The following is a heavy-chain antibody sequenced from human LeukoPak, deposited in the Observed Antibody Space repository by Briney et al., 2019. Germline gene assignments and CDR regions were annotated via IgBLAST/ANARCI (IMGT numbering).Heavy chain of an antibody. J-gene: IGHJ2*01. CDR1: GGSISSYY. V-gene: IGHV4-59*08. CDR3: ARHLSVGYDFWSGYSPGYFDL. D-gene: IGHD3-3*01. Sequence: SETLSLTCTVSGGSISSYYWSWIRQPPGKGLEWIGYIYYSGSTNYNPSLKSRVTISVDKSKNQFSLKLSSVTAADTAVYYCARHLSVGYDFWSGYSPGYFDLWGRGTLVTVSS. CDR2: IYYSGST.